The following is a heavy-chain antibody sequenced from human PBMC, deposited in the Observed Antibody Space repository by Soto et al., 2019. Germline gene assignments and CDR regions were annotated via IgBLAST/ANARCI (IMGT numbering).Heavy chain of an antibody. V-gene: IGHV3-21*01. CDR3: ARVEYSRDAFDI. CDR1: GLTFSSYS. Sequence: PGGSLRLSXAASGLTFSSYSMNWVRQAPGKGLEWVSSISSSSSYIYYADSVTGRFTISRDNAKNSLYLQMNSLRAEDTAVYYCARVEYSRDAFDIWGQGTMVTVSS. CDR2: ISSSSSYI. D-gene: IGHD6-6*01. J-gene: IGHJ3*02.